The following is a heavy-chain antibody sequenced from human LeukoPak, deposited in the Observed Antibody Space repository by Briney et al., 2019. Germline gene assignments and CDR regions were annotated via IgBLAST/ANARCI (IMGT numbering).Heavy chain of an antibody. CDR2: ISYSGST. CDR1: GGSISSSTYY. D-gene: IGHD3-10*01. J-gene: IGHJ5*02. Sequence: SETLSLTCTVSGGSISSSTYYWGWIRQPPGKGLDWIATISYSGSTYYNPSLKSRVTISVDTSKNQFSLRLSSVTAADTAVYYCARATAEWFRDDWNHSLGNWFDPGGQGTLVTVSS. CDR3: ARATAEWFRDDWNHSLGNWFDP. V-gene: IGHV4-39*07.